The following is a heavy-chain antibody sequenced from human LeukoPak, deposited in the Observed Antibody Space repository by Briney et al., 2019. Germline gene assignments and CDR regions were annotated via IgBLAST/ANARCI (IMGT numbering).Heavy chain of an antibody. CDR3: ARVDSGSVDY. Sequence: TGGSLRLSCAASGFTFSSYSMNWVRQAPGKGLEWVSVIYSGGSTYYADSVKGRFTISRDNSKNTLYLQMNSLRAEDTAVYYCARVDSGSVDYWGQGTLVTVSS. CDR1: GFTFSSYS. J-gene: IGHJ4*02. CDR2: IYSGGST. V-gene: IGHV3-53*01. D-gene: IGHD3-10*01.